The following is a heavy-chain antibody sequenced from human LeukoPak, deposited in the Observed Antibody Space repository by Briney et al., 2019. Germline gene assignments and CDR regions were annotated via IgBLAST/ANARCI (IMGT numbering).Heavy chain of an antibody. J-gene: IGHJ4*02. Sequence: ASVRVSCKASTYTFTGYYINWVRQAPGQGLEWMGWMNPNSGGTSFAQKFQGRVTMTRDTSISTAYMELSRLRSDDTAVYYCAREDYDSSGVDYWGQGTLVTVSS. CDR2: MNPNSGGT. CDR3: AREDYDSSGVDY. D-gene: IGHD3-22*01. V-gene: IGHV1-2*02. CDR1: TYTFTGYY.